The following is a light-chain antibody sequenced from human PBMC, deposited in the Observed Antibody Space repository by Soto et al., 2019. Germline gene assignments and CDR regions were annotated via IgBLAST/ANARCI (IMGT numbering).Light chain of an antibody. V-gene: IGKV1-5*01. CDR2: DAS. Sequence: DIQMTQFPSTLSAAVGDRVTITCRASQSIRSWLAWYQQKPGKVPKLLIFDASTLQTGVPSRFGGGGSGTEFTLTISGLQPDDFATYYCQHYNSYSPWTFGPGTKVDIK. CDR3: QHYNSYSPWT. J-gene: IGKJ1*01. CDR1: QSIRSW.